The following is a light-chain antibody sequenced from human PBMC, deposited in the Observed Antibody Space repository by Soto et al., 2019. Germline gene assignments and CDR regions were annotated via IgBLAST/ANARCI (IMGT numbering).Light chain of an antibody. CDR2: DVS. J-gene: IGLJ1*01. CDR1: SSDVDGYNY. Sequence: QSALTQPASVSGSPGQSITISCTGTSSDVDGYNYVSWYQQHPGKAPKLMIYDVSNRPSGVSNRFSGSKSGNTASLTISGLQAEDEADYYCSSYTSSSTLESVFGTGTKLTVL. V-gene: IGLV2-14*01. CDR3: SSYTSSSTLESV.